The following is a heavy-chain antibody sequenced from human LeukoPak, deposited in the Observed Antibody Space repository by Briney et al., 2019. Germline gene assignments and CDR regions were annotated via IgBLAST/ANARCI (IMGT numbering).Heavy chain of an antibody. CDR3: ARDHPGSSALDY. V-gene: IGHV3-74*01. CDR2: LRTDGRKT. CDR1: GFTFSNYW. Sequence: GGSLRLSCAASGFTFSNYWMHWVRQAPGKGLEWVSRLRTDGRKTSYADSVKGRFTISRDNAKNTLYLQMNSLRVEDTAVYYCARDHPGSSALDYWGQGTLVTVSS. D-gene: IGHD1-1*01. J-gene: IGHJ4*02.